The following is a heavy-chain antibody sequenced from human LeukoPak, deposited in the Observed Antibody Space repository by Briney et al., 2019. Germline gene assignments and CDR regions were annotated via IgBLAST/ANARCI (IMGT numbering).Heavy chain of an antibody. CDR2: IHSDGSIT. CDR1: GFTFSSYW. D-gene: IGHD3-16*01. Sequence: GGSLRLSCAASGFTFSSYWMHWVRQAPGKGLAWVSRIHSDGSITNYADSVKGRFTISRDNAKRTLHLQMNSLRPEDTAVYYCARPQSGGVSAFDIWGQGTMVTVSS. J-gene: IGHJ3*02. CDR3: ARPQSGGVSAFDI. V-gene: IGHV3-74*01.